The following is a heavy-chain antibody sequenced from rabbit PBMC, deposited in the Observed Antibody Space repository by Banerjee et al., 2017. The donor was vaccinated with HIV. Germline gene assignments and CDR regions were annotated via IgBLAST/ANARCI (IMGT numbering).Heavy chain of an antibody. D-gene: IGHD6-1*01. Sequence: QLVESGGGLVQPGGSLKLSCKASGLDFSSYSMSWVRQAPGKGLEWIGYIDPVFGSTYYASWVNGRFTISSHNAQNTLYLQLDSLTAADTATYFCARGYGGHAAYDYANLWGPGTLVTVS. J-gene: IGHJ4*01. CDR2: IDPVFGST. V-gene: IGHV1S7*01. CDR3: ARGYGGHAAYDYANL. CDR1: GLDFSSYS.